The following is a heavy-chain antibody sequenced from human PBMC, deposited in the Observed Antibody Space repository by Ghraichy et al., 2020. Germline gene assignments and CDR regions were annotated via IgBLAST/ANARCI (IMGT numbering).Heavy chain of an antibody. CDR1: GYTFTSYG. V-gene: IGHV1-18*01. J-gene: IGHJ6*03. Sequence: ASVKVSCKASGYTFTSYGISWVRQAPGQGLEWMGWISAYNGNTNYAQKLQGRVTMTTDTSTSTAYMELRSLRSDDTAVYYCARLDLGYCSGGSCYSHYYYMDVWGKGTTVTVSS. D-gene: IGHD2-15*01. CDR3: ARLDLGYCSGGSCYSHYYYMDV. CDR2: ISAYNGNT.